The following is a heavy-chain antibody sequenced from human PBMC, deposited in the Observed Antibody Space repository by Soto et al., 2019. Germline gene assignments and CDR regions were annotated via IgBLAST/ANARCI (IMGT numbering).Heavy chain of an antibody. Sequence: SETLSLTCTVSGGSISSYYWSWIRQPPGKGLEWIGYIYYSGSTNYNPSLKSRVTISVDTSKNQFSLKLSSVTAADTAVYYCARQPHYYDSSGYYYFDYWGQGTLVTVSS. CDR3: ARQPHYYDSSGYYYFDY. J-gene: IGHJ4*02. D-gene: IGHD3-22*01. CDR2: IYYSGST. CDR1: GGSISSYY. V-gene: IGHV4-59*08.